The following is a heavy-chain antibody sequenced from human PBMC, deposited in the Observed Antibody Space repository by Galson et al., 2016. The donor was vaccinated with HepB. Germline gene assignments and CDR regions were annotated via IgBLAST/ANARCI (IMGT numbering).Heavy chain of an antibody. D-gene: IGHD1-14*01. Sequence: SVKVSCKASGYTFNTYNMHWVRQAPGQGLEWMGIIKPSGGNTIYAQKFQDRITMTRDTSTSTVYMELISLRSEDTAVYYCARELDHSFYFDYWGQGTLITFS. CDR1: GYTFNTYN. V-gene: IGHV1-46*02. J-gene: IGHJ4*02. CDR2: IKPSGGNT. CDR3: ARELDHSFYFDY.